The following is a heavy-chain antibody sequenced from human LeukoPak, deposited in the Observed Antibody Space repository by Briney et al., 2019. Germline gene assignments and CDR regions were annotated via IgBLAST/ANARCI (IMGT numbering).Heavy chain of an antibody. CDR2: IRSSSAYI. V-gene: IGHV3-11*05. Sequence: GGSLRLSCAASGFTFSDYYMSWFRQAPGKGLEWISSIRSSSAYIYYADSVKGRFTISRDNAKNSLYLQMNSLRAEDTAVYYCASDDYWGQGTLVTVSS. CDR1: GFTFSDYY. CDR3: ASDDY. J-gene: IGHJ4*02.